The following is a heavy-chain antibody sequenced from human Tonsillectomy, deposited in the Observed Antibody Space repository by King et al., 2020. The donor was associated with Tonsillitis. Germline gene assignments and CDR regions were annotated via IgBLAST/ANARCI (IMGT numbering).Heavy chain of an antibody. D-gene: IGHD3-22*01. CDR3: AKDFYYYDSSGYLVRAFDI. J-gene: IGHJ3*02. Sequence: VQLVESGGGLVQPGGSLRLSCAASGFTFSSYAMSWVRQAPGKGLEWVSAISGSGGSTYYADSVKGRFTISRDNYKNTLYLQMNSLRAEDTAVYYCAKDFYYYDSSGYLVRAFDIWGQGTMVTVSS. CDR2: ISGSGGST. CDR1: GFTFSSYA. V-gene: IGHV3-23*04.